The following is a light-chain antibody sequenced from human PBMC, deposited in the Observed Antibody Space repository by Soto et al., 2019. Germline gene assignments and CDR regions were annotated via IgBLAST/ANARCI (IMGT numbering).Light chain of an antibody. Sequence: DIQLAHSPSYVSASTCARITLTCRASQGISSLLAWYQQKPGKDPKLLIYAASSLQSGVPSRFSGSGSGTHFTLTISSLQPEDFATYYCQQANTFPLTFGQGTRLEI. V-gene: IGKV1D-12*01. CDR1: QGISSL. CDR3: QQANTFPLT. CDR2: AAS. J-gene: IGKJ5*01.